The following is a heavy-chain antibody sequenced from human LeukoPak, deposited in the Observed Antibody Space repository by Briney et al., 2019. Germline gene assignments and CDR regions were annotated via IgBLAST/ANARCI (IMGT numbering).Heavy chain of an antibody. V-gene: IGHV3-7*01. CDR1: GFTFSSYW. CDR2: IKQDGSEK. D-gene: IGHD3-3*01. J-gene: IGHJ4*02. Sequence: GSLRLSCAASGFTFSSYWMSWVRQAPGKGLEWVANIKQDGSEKYYVDSVKGRFTISRDNAKNSLYLQMNSLRAEDTAVYYCARTNVLRFLEWLSRFDYWGQGTLATVSS. CDR3: ARTNVLRFLEWLSRFDY.